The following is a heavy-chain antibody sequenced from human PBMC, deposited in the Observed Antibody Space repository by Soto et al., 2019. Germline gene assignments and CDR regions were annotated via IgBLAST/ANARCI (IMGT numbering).Heavy chain of an antibody. D-gene: IGHD3-16*01. Sequence: QVQLQQWGAGLLKPSETLSLTCSVYGGSFSGDYWSWIRQPPGKGLEWIGESNHVGSTNYNPSLKSPVTMTVDPSKTQFSLGLTSVTAADTAVYYWARVLKGGVTTDWGQGTLVIFSS. J-gene: IGHJ4*02. CDR3: ARVLKGGVTTD. CDR1: GGSFSGDY. V-gene: IGHV4-34*01. CDR2: SNHVGST.